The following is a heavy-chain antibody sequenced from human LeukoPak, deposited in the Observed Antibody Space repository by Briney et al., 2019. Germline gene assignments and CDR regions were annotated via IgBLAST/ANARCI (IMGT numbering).Heavy chain of an antibody. D-gene: IGHD6-19*01. J-gene: IGHJ6*03. CDR1: GGSISSYY. V-gene: IGHV4-4*07. CDR3: ARDRGSSGWGYYYYYMDV. Sequence: PSETLSLTCTVSGGSISSYYWSWIRQPAGKGLEWIGRIYTSGSTNYDPSLKSRDTMSVDTSKNQFSLKLSSVTAADTAVYYCARDRGSSGWGYYYYYMDVWGKGTTVTVSS. CDR2: IYTSGST.